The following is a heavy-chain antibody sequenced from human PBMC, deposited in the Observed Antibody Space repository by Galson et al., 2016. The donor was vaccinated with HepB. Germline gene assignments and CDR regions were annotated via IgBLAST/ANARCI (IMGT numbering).Heavy chain of an antibody. Sequence: SLRLSCAASGFTFNTYSMHWVRRAPGKGLEWVSSISGSSTYIYYADSVEGRFTISRDNAKNSLYLQMNSLRAEDTAVYYCARLGLMERGYSGYDSDYWGQGTLVTVSS. CDR3: ARLGLMERGYSGYDSDY. V-gene: IGHV3-21*06. CDR2: ISGSSTYI. J-gene: IGHJ4*02. D-gene: IGHD5-12*01. CDR1: GFTFNTYS.